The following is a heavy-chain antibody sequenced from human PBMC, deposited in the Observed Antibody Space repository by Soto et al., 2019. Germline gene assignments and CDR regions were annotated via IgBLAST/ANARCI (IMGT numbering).Heavy chain of an antibody. Sequence: QVQLVQSGAEEKKPGASVKVSCKASGYTFTSYAMHWVRQAPGQRLEWMGWISAGNGNTKYSQKFQGRVTITRDTSASTAYMELSSLRSEDTAVYNCARSIVVVTALDYWGQGTLVTVSS. V-gene: IGHV1-3*05. CDR3: ARSIVVVTALDY. J-gene: IGHJ4*02. CDR1: GYTFTSYA. CDR2: ISAGNGNT. D-gene: IGHD2-21*02.